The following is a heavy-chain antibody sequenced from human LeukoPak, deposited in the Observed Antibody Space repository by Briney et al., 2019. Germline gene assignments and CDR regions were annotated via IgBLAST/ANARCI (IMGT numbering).Heavy chain of an antibody. CDR1: GGSFSSHY. CDR3: ARGFYDFLTGYYLDV. V-gene: IGHV4-4*09. D-gene: IGHD3-9*01. CDR2: IHTSGST. J-gene: IGHJ6*04. Sequence: SETLSLICTVSGGSFSSHYWSWIRQPPGRGLEWVGYIHTSGSTSYNSFLTSRVTMSVDTSNNHFSLRLSSATAADTAVYYCARGFYDFLTGYYLDVWGKGTTVTVSS.